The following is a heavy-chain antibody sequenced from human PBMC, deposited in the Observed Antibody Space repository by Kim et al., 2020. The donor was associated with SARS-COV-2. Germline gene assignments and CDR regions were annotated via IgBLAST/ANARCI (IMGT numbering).Heavy chain of an antibody. J-gene: IGHJ4*02. D-gene: IGHD2-15*01. Sequence: GGSLRLSCAASGFTFSSYCMHWVRQAPGKGLEWVAVIWYDGSNKYYADSVKGRFTISRDNSKNTLYLQMNSLRAEDTAVYYWARDEVVAATPPGYWGQGTLVTVPS. CDR3: ARDEVVAATPPGY. V-gene: IGHV3-33*01. CDR1: GFTFSSYC. CDR2: IWYDGSNK.